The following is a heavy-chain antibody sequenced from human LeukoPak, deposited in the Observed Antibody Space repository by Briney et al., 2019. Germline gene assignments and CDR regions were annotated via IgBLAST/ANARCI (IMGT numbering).Heavy chain of an antibody. J-gene: IGHJ4*02. CDR1: GFTFSSYA. V-gene: IGHV3-30-3*01. CDR3: AREEITGVVVTAIRY. Sequence: GSLRLSCAASGFTFSSYAMSWVRQAPGKGLERVAVISYDGSNKYYADSVKGRFTISRDNSKNTLYLQMNSLRAEDTAVYYCAREEITGVVVTAIRYWGQGTLVTVSS. D-gene: IGHD2-21*02. CDR2: ISYDGSNK.